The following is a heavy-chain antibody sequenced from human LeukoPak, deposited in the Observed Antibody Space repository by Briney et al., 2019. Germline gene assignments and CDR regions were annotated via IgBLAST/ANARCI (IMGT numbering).Heavy chain of an antibody. J-gene: IGHJ6*02. Sequence: GESLKISCKGSGYSFTSYWIGWGRQMPGKGLEWMGFIYPGDSDTRYSPSFQGQVIISVDKSIRTAYLQWSSLTASATAIYYCARRQAYCTNGVCSTQSGMDVWGQGTTVTVSS. CDR1: GYSFTSYW. V-gene: IGHV5-51*01. CDR3: ARRQAYCTNGVCSTQSGMDV. D-gene: IGHD2-8*01. CDR2: IYPGDSDT.